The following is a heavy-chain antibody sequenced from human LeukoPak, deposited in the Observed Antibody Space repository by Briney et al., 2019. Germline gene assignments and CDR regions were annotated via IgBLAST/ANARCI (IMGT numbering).Heavy chain of an antibody. CDR3: ARHRGSDWDPFDY. J-gene: IGHJ4*02. D-gene: IGHD2-21*02. CDR2: IWYDGSNK. V-gene: IGHV3-33*01. CDR1: GFTFSSYG. Sequence: GRSLRLSCAASGFTFSSYGMHWVRQAPGKGLEWVAVIWYDGSNKYYADSVKGRFTISRDNSKNTLYLQMNSLRAEDTAVYYCARHRGSDWDPFDYWGQGTLVTVSS.